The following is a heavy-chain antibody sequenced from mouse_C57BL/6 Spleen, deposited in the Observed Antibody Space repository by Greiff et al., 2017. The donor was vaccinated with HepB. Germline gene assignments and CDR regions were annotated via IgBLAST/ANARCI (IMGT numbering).Heavy chain of an antibody. CDR1: GFTFSSYT. D-gene: IGHD2-1*01. CDR2: ISGGGGNT. Sequence: EVKLVESGGGLVKPGGSLKLSCAASGFTFSSYTMSWVRQTPEKRLEWVATISGGGGNTYYPDRVKGCFTISRDKAKNTLYLQMSSLRSEDTALYYGARTKVYGNYEYYCAMDYWGPGTSVTVSS. J-gene: IGHJ4*01. CDR3: ARTKVYGNYEYYCAMDY. V-gene: IGHV5-9*01.